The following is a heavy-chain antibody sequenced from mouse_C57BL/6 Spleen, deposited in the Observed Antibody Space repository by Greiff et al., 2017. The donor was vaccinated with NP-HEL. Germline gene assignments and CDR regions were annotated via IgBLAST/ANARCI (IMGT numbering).Heavy chain of an antibody. CDR2: INPSTGGT. Sequence: EVQLQESGPELVKPGASVKISCKASGYSFTGYYMNWVKQSPEKSLEWIGEINPSTGGTTYNQKFKAKATLTVDKSSSTAYMQLKSLTSEDSAVYYCVLYDYDAGFAYWGQGTLVTVSA. J-gene: IGHJ3*01. CDR1: GYSFTGYY. D-gene: IGHD2-4*01. CDR3: VLYDYDAGFAY. V-gene: IGHV1-42*01.